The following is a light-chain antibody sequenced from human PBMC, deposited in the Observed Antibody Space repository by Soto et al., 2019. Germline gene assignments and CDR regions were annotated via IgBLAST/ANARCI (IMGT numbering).Light chain of an antibody. J-gene: IGKJ2*01. CDR1: QSISKY. V-gene: IGKV1-39*01. CDR2: DAS. CDR3: QQSYSTTYI. Sequence: DIQMTQSPSSLAASIGDTVTITSRTRQSISKYLNWFQLKPGKAPILLIYDASILQTGVPSRLSGSGSGTDFTLTITSLQSDDVATYSCQQSYSTTYIFGQGTKLEIK.